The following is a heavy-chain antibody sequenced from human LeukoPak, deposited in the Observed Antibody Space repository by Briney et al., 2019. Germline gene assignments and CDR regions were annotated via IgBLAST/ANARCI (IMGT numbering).Heavy chain of an antibody. V-gene: IGHV3-9*01. J-gene: IGHJ4*02. Sequence: GGSLRLSCAAPGFTFDGYAMHWVRQAPGKGLEWVSGISWNSGSIGYADSVKGRFTISRDNAKNSLYLQMNSLRAEDTALYYCAVSGYYYVWGQGTLVTVSS. CDR2: ISWNSGSI. D-gene: IGHD3-22*01. CDR3: AVSGYYYV. CDR1: GFTFDGYA.